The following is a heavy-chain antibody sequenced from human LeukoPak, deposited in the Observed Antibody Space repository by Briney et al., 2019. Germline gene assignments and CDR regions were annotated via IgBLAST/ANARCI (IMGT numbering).Heavy chain of an antibody. CDR1: GGTFSSYA. D-gene: IGHD6-13*01. CDR2: IIPILGIA. CDR3: AKFRERGYSSSWYLKYYFDY. J-gene: IGHJ4*02. V-gene: IGHV1-69*04. Sequence: GASVKVSCKASGGTFSSYAISWVRQAPGQGLEWMGRIIPILGIANYAQKFQGRVTITADKSTSTAYMELSSLRAEDTAVYYCAKFRERGYSSSWYLKYYFDYWGQGTLVTVSS.